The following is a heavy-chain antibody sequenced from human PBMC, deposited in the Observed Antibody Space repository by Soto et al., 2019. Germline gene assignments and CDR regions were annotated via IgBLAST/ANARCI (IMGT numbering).Heavy chain of an antibody. CDR1: GGSISSYY. J-gene: IGHJ6*03. D-gene: IGHD3-3*01. Sequence: PSETLSLTCTVSGGSISSYYWSWIRQPPGKGLEWIGYIYYSGSTNYNPSLKSRVTISVGTSKNQFSLKLSSVTAADTAVYYCARDQRTFWSGYPSGYYYMDVWGKGTTVTVSS. V-gene: IGHV4-59*01. CDR2: IYYSGST. CDR3: ARDQRTFWSGYPSGYYYMDV.